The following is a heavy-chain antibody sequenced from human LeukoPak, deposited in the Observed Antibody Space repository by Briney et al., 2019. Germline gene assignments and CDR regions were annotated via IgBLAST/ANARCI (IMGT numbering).Heavy chain of an antibody. CDR2: IWYDGSKT. J-gene: IGHJ4*02. CDR3: ARQAYSSGYYFPFDY. CDR1: GFIFSTYG. D-gene: IGHD3-22*01. V-gene: IGHV3-33*01. Sequence: GGSLRLSCAASGFIFSTYGMHWVRQAPGKGLEWVAFIWYDGSKTYYADSVKGRFTISRDNPKNTLYLQVNSLRAEDRAVYCCARQAYSSGYYFPFDYWGQGTLATVSS.